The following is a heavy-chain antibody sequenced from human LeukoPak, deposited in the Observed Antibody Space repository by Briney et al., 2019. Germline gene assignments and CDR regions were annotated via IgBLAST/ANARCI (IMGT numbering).Heavy chain of an antibody. CDR2: IYYTGST. V-gene: IGHV4-39*07. J-gene: IGHJ6*03. CDR3: ARGLRNGYTLGYYMDV. CDR1: GDSISTSSYY. Sequence: SEILSLTCTVSGDSISTSSYYWGWIRQPPGKGLEWIGSIYYTGSTYYNPSLKSRVTISVDTSKNQFSLKLSSVTAADTAVYYCARGLRNGYTLGYYMDVWGKGTTVTVSS. D-gene: IGHD5-24*01.